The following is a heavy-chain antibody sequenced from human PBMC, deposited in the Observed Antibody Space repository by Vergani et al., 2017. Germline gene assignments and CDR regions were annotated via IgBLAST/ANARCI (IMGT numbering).Heavy chain of an antibody. CDR3: AKXVRENSYYGYFDS. CDR2: IGYDGRIK. CDR1: GFSFNTYG. J-gene: IGHJ4*02. V-gene: IGHV3-30*02. Sequence: QVQLVETGGGVVQPGGSLRLYCATSGFSFNTYGAHWVRQAPGKVLEWVAFIGYDGRIKYNVDSVGGRFTISRDTSKTTLSLQMSSLRADNTAVYYCAKXVRENSYYGYFDSWGQGTLVTVSS. D-gene: IGHD4-11*01.